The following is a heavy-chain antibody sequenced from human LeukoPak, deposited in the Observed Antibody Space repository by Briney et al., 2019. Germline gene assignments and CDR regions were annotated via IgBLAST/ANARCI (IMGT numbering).Heavy chain of an antibody. CDR3: VRGVYYDFWSGYYFDY. D-gene: IGHD3-3*01. V-gene: IGHV1-18*01. CDR2: ISVYDGYT. CDR1: GYTFTSFG. J-gene: IGHJ4*02. Sequence: ASVKVSCKASGYTFTSFGISWVRLAPGQGLEWMGWISVYDGYTNYAQKFQGRVTMTTDTSTSTAYMDLRSLTSDDTAVYYCVRGVYYDFWSGYYFDYWGQGTLVTVSS.